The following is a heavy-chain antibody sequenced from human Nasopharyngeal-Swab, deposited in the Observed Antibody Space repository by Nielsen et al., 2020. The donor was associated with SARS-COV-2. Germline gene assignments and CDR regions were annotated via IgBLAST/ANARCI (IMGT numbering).Heavy chain of an antibody. CDR1: GGSISSSNW. V-gene: IGHV4-4*02. CDR2: IYRSGST. CDR3: ARDRGYGEPDY. J-gene: IGHJ4*02. Sequence: SETLSLTCAVSGGSISSSNWWCWVRQPPGKGLEWIGEIYRSGSTNYNPSLKSRVTISVDTSKNQFSLKLSSVTAADTAVYYCARDRGYGEPDYWGQGTLVTVSS. D-gene: IGHD4-17*01.